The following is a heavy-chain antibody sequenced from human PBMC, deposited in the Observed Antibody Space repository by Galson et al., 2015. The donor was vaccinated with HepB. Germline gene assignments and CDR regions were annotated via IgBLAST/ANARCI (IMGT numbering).Heavy chain of an antibody. CDR3: ARMYYDFWSGYYYYYYYGMDV. D-gene: IGHD3-3*01. J-gene: IGHJ6*02. CDR1: GFTFSSYA. Sequence: SLRLSCAASGFTFSSYAMHWVRQAPGKGLEWVAVISYDGSNKYYADSVKGRFTISRDNSKNTLYLQMNSLRAEDTAVYYCARMYYDFWSGYYYYYYYGMDVWGQGTTVTVSS. CDR2: ISYDGSNK. V-gene: IGHV3-30-3*01.